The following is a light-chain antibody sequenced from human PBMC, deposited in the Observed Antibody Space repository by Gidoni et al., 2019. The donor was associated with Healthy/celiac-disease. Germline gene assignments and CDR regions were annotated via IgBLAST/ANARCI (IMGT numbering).Light chain of an antibody. V-gene: IGKV2-28*01. Sequence: DVVMTQSQLSLPVTPGEPASISCRSSQSLLHSNGYNYLDWYLQKPGQSPQLLIYLCSTRASGVPDRFSGSGSGTDFTLKISRVEAEDVGVYYCMQALQTPFTFGPGTKVEIK. J-gene: IGKJ3*01. CDR1: QSLLHSNGYNY. CDR3: MQALQTPFT. CDR2: LCS.